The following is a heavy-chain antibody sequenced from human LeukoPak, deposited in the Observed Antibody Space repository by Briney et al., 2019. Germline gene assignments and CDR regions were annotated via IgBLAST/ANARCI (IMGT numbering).Heavy chain of an antibody. J-gene: IGHJ6*03. CDR3: SIDTMSLSWFGELLPDYYYYYYMDV. CDR2: IIPIFEIA. Sequence: ASAKDSCKASGGTFTSYAISWVRAALGPGLEWMGGIIPIFEIANYAQNFQGRVTITADTTTSTAYMELSRLRSEDTALCYASIDTMSLSWFGELLPDYYYYYYMDVWGKGTTVTVSS. D-gene: IGHD3-10*01. V-gene: IGHV1-69*10. CDR1: GGTFTSYA.